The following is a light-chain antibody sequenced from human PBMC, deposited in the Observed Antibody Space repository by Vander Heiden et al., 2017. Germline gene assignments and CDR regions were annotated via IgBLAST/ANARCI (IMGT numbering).Light chain of an antibody. CDR2: GAS. CDR3: QQYNNWPPLT. J-gene: IGKJ4*01. Sequence: EIVMTQSPATLSVSQGDRATLSCRASQSVSSNLAWYQQKPGQAPRLLIYGASTRATGIPARFSGSGSGTEFTLTISSLQSEDFAVYYCQQYNNWPPLTFGGGTKVEIK. CDR1: QSVSSN. V-gene: IGKV3-15*01.